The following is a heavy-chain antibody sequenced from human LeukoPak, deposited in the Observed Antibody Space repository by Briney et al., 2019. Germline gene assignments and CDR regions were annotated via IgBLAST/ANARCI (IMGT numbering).Heavy chain of an antibody. CDR3: ASLVEYSSSSVYFPH. D-gene: IGHD6-6*01. Sequence: PSETLSLTCTVSGGSISSSTYYWGWIRQSPGKGLEWIVSIYYSGSTYYNPSLKSRVTISVDTSKNQFSLKLSSVTAADTAVYYCASLVEYSSSSVYFPHWGQGTLVTVSS. CDR1: GGSISSSTYY. V-gene: IGHV4-39*01. J-gene: IGHJ1*01. CDR2: IYYSGST.